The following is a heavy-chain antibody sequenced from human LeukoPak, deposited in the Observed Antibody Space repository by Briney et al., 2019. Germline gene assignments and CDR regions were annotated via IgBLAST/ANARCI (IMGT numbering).Heavy chain of an antibody. Sequence: GGSLRLSCAASGFTFSSYWMSWFRQAPGKGLEWVANIKQDGSEKYYVDSVKGRFTISRDNAKNSLYLQMNSLRAEDTAVYYCARDTRYYDILTGYYPTYYYYGMDVWGQGTTVTVSS. J-gene: IGHJ6*02. CDR3: ARDTRYYDILTGYYPTYYYYGMDV. D-gene: IGHD3-9*01. CDR1: GFTFSSYW. V-gene: IGHV3-7*01. CDR2: IKQDGSEK.